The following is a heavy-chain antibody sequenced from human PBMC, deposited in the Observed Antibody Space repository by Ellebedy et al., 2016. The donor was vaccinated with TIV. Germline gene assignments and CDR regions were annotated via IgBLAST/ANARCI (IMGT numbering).Heavy chain of an antibody. D-gene: IGHD1-26*01. CDR3: TRGGGSYSDY. CDR1: GGSISSTTYY. Sequence: MPSETLSLTCTVSGGSISSTTYYWGWIRQSPEKGLEWIGCIYYSGKTYYNPSLKSRITISVDTSKNQFSLKLSSVTAADTAMYYCTRGGGSYSDYWGQGTLVTVSS. V-gene: IGHV4-39*07. CDR2: IYYSGKT. J-gene: IGHJ4*02.